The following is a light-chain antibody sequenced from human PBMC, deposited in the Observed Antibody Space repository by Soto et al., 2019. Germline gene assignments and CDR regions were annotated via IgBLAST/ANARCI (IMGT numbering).Light chain of an antibody. V-gene: IGLV2-14*03. J-gene: IGLJ2*01. CDR2: DVT. CDR3: SSYTSGSSLVV. Sequence: QSALTQPASVSGSPGQSITISCNGTSSDVGGYKYVSWYQHYPGKVPKLLIYDVTNRPSGVSDRFSGSKSGNTASLTISGLQAEDEADYYCSSYTSGSSLVVFGGGTKLTVL. CDR1: SSDVGGYKY.